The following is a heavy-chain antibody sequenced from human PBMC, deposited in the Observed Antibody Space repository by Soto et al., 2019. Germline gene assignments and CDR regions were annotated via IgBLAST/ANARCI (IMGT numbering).Heavy chain of an antibody. CDR1: GGSISSYY. J-gene: IGHJ3*02. D-gene: IGHD2-15*01. V-gene: IGHV4-59*08. Sequence: SETLSLTCTVSGGSISSYYWSWIRQPPGKGLVWIGYIYYSGSTNYNPSLKSRVTISVDTSKNQFSLKLSSVTAADTAVYYCASKVVAATWSDAFDIWGQGTMVT. CDR2: IYYSGST. CDR3: ASKVVAATWSDAFDI.